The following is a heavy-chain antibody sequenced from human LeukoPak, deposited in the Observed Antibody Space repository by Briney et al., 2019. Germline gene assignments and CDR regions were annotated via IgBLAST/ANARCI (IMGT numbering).Heavy chain of an antibody. CDR1: GFTFSSYS. CDR2: ISSSGSTI. V-gene: IGHV3-48*01. J-gene: IGHJ3*02. CDR3: ANLKPPAPDGLDI. D-gene: IGHD1-14*01. Sequence: PGGSLTLSCAASGFTFSSYSMNWVRQAPGKGLEWISHISSSGSTIYYADSVKGRFTISRDNAKNSLWLQMNSLRAEDTAVYYCANLKPPAPDGLDIWGQGTLITVSS.